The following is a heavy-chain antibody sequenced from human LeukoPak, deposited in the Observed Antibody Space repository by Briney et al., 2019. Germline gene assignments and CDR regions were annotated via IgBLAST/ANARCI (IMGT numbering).Heavy chain of an antibody. CDR3: VRGGPHPPKFDY. J-gene: IGHJ4*02. V-gene: IGHV4-59*11. D-gene: IGHD3-16*01. CDR1: GGSISSHY. CDR2: IYYSGST. Sequence: SETLSLTCTVSGGSISSHYWSWNRQPPGKGLEWIGYIYYSGSTNYNPSLKSRVTISVDTSKNQFSLKLSSVTAADTAVYYCVRGGPHPPKFDYWGQGTLVIVSS.